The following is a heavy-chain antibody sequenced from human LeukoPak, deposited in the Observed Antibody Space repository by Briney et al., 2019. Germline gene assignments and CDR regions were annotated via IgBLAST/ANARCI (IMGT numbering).Heavy chain of an antibody. CDR1: GYTFTGYY. V-gene: IGHV1-2*02. CDR2: INPNSGGT. D-gene: IGHD4-17*01. J-gene: IGHJ5*02. Sequence: ASVKVSCKASGYTFTGYYMHWVRQAPGQGLEWMGWINPNSGGTNYAQKFQGRVTMTRDTSISTAYMELSSLRSEDTAVYYCARYDYGDSLGFDPWGQGTLVTVSS. CDR3: ARYDYGDSLGFDP.